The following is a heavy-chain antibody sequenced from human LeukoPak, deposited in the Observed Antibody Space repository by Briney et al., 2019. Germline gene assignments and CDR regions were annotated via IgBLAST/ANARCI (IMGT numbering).Heavy chain of an antibody. J-gene: IGHJ4*02. CDR3: ARGVAVAGSLDY. V-gene: IGHV3-30-3*01. D-gene: IGHD6-19*01. Sequence: PGGSLRLSCAASGFTFSSYAMHWVRQAPGKGLEWVAVISYDGSNKYYADSVKGRFTISRDNSKNTLYLQMNSPRAEDTAVYYCARGVAVAGSLDYWGQGTLVTVSS. CDR2: ISYDGSNK. CDR1: GFTFSSYA.